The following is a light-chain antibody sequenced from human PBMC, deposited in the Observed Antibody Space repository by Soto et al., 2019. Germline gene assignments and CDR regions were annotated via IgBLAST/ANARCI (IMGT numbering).Light chain of an antibody. V-gene: IGKV1-39*01. Sequence: DIQMTQSPSSLSASVGDRVTITCRASQSISSYLNWYQQKPGKEPKLLIYAASSLQSGVPSRFSGSESGTDFTLTISSLQPGNFANYYCQQKETFGPGKKVDIK. CDR3: QQKET. J-gene: IGKJ3*01. CDR2: AAS. CDR1: QSISSY.